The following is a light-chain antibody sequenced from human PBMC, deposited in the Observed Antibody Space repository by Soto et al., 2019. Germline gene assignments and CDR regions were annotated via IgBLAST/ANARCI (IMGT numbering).Light chain of an antibody. CDR2: DVS. J-gene: IGKJ1*01. V-gene: IGKV3-11*01. CDR1: ESVTNY. CDR3: QQRSDWPWT. Sequence: EILLTQSPATLSLSTGERGTLSCRASESVTNYLAWYQQKPGQAPRLLVYDVSNRATGIPARFSGGGSGTDFTLTISNLEPEDFAVYYCQQRSDWPWTVGQGTKVDIK.